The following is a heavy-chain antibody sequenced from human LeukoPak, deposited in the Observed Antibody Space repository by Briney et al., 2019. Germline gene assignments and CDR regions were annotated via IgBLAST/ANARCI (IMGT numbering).Heavy chain of an antibody. J-gene: IGHJ4*02. Sequence: GDSLKISCKCSGYSFTSYWIGWVRQMPGKGLEWMGIIYPGDSDTRYSPSFQGQVTISVDKSISTAYLQWSSLKASDTAIYYCAKIDRQYCSRSSCYALDYWGQGTQVTVFS. CDR1: GYSFTSYW. CDR2: IYPGDSDT. D-gene: IGHD2-2*01. CDR3: AKIDRQYCSRSSCYALDY. V-gene: IGHV5-51*01.